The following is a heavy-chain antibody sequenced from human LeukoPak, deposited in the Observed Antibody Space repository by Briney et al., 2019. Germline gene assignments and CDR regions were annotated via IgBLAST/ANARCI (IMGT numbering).Heavy chain of an antibody. V-gene: IGHV4-34*01. CDR3: ARGDGYYSNYFGY. CDR1: GGSFSGYY. J-gene: IGHJ4*02. D-gene: IGHD3-22*01. Sequence: ASETLSLTCAVYGGSFSGYYWSWIRQPPGKGLEWIGEINHSGSTNYNPSLKSRVTISVGTSKNQFSLKLSSVTAADTAVYYCARGDGYYSNYFGYWGQGTLVTVSS. CDR2: INHSGST.